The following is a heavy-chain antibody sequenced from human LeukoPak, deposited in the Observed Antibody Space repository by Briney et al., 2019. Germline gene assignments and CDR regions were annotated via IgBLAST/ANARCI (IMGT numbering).Heavy chain of an antibody. J-gene: IGHJ4*02. Sequence: GASLRLSCTGSGFIFNSYGINWVRQAPGKGLEWVAYISSSTSNIFYADSVKGRFTSSRDHAKDSVLLQMNSLRVEDTALYFCARDGVMAETPFYFDSWGQGALVTVSS. CDR2: ISSSTSNI. CDR1: GFIFNSYG. V-gene: IGHV3-48*01. D-gene: IGHD2-21*01. CDR3: ARDGVMAETPFYFDS.